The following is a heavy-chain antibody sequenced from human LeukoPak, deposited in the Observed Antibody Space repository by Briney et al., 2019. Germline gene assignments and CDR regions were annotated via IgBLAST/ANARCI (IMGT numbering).Heavy chain of an antibody. V-gene: IGHV3-23*01. CDR3: AKVGEVGATFGWDY. Sequence: GSLRLSCAASGFTFRSYAMSWFRQAPGKGLEWVSVISGSGGSTYYAASVKGRFTISRDNSKGTLYMQMNSLRAEDTAVYYCAKVGEVGATFGWDYWGQGTLVTVSS. D-gene: IGHD1-26*01. CDR2: ISGSGGST. J-gene: IGHJ4*02. CDR1: GFTFRSYA.